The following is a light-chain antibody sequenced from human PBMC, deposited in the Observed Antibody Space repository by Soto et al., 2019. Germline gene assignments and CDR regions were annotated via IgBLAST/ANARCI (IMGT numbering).Light chain of an antibody. J-gene: IGLJ3*02. Sequence: QSVLTQPPSASGTPGQRVTISCSGSYSNIGSNTVTWYQQFPGTAPKLLIYLNNQRHSGDPVRLSGPKSDTSASLDISALQPEDEADYFWATWDGSLIGRVFGGGTKVTL. V-gene: IGLV1-44*01. CDR2: LNN. CDR3: ATWDGSLIGRV. CDR1: YSNIGSNT.